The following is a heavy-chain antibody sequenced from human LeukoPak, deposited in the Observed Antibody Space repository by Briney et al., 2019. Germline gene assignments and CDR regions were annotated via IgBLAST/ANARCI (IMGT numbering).Heavy chain of an antibody. CDR3: ARAQQWLVGNYFDY. CDR2: IYYSGST. J-gene: IGHJ4*02. CDR1: GGSISSYY. D-gene: IGHD6-19*01. Sequence: SETLSLTRTVSGGSISSYYWSWIRQPPGKGLEWIGYIYYSGSTNYNPSLKSRVTISVDTSKNQFSLKLSSVTAADTAVYYCARAQQWLVGNYFDYWGQGTLVTVSS. V-gene: IGHV4-59*01.